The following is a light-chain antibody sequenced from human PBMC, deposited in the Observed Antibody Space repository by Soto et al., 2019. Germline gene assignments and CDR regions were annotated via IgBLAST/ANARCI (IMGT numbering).Light chain of an antibody. J-gene: IGKJ4*01. CDR3: QKYTNVPT. CDR2: AAS. Sequence: DIQMTQSPSSLPASGGDRVTITCRASQGISNYLAWYQQIPWKVPKLLISAASTLQSGVPSRFSGSVSGTDFTLTISSLQPEDVATYYCQKYTNVPTFGGGTKVEIK. CDR1: QGISNY. V-gene: IGKV1-27*01.